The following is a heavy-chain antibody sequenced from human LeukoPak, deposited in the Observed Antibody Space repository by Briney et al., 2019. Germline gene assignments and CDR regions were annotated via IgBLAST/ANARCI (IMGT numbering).Heavy chain of an antibody. Sequence: VASVKVSCKASGGTFSSYAISWVRQAPGQGLEWMGGIIPIFGTAKYAQKFQGRVTITADKSTSTAYMELSSLRSEDTAVYYCARDFLLSIAARPYNWFDPWGQGTLVTVSS. D-gene: IGHD6-6*01. V-gene: IGHV1-69*06. CDR1: GGTFSSYA. CDR2: IIPIFGTA. J-gene: IGHJ5*02. CDR3: ARDFLLSIAARPYNWFDP.